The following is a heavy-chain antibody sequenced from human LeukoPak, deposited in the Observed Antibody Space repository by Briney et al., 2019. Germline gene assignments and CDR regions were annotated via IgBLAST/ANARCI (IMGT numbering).Heavy chain of an antibody. CDR3: ARDSYGESFDY. J-gene: IGHJ4*02. Sequence: PGGSLRLSCAASGFTFSSYSMNWVRQAPGKGLEWVSYISSSSSTIYYADSVKGRFTISRDNAKNSLYPQMNSLRAEDTAVYYCARDSYGESFDYWGQGTLVTVSS. CDR1: GFTFSSYS. V-gene: IGHV3-48*01. CDR2: ISSSSSTI. D-gene: IGHD5-18*01.